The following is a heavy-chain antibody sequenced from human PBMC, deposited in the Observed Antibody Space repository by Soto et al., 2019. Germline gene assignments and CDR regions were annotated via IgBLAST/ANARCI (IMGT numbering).Heavy chain of an antibody. CDR1: GFTFSSYA. V-gene: IGHV3-64*01. Sequence: HPGGSLRLSCAASGFTFSSYAMHWVRQAPGKGLEHVSAISSNGGSTYYANSVKGRFTISRDNSKNTLYLQMNSLRAEDTAIYYCAKDLTIFGVVTPYGMDVWGQGTTVTVSS. D-gene: IGHD3-3*01. J-gene: IGHJ6*02. CDR3: AKDLTIFGVVTPYGMDV. CDR2: ISSNGGST.